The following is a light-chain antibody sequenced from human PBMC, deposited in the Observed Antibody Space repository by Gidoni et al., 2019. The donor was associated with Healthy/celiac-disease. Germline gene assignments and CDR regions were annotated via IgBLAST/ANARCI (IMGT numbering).Light chain of an antibody. J-gene: IGKJ4*01. CDR1: HGISTY. Sequence: DIQLTQSPSFLSASVGDRVTITCRASHGISTYLSWYQQKPGRAPTLLIYSASTLQSGVPSRFSGSGSGTVFTLTISSLQPEDFATYYCQFLNNYWLTFAGGTKVEIK. V-gene: IGKV1-9*01. CDR3: QFLNNYWLT. CDR2: SAS.